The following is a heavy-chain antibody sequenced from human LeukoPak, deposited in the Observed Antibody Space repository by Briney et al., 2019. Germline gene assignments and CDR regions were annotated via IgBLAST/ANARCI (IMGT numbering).Heavy chain of an antibody. Sequence: GGSLRLSCAASGFTFSSYSMNWVRPAPGKGLEWVSSISSSSSYIYYEDSVKGRFTISRDNAKNSLYLQMNSLRAEDTAVYYCARMKRMTTVTYNFDYWGQGTLVTVSS. CDR3: ARMKRMTTVTYNFDY. CDR1: GFTFSSYS. J-gene: IGHJ4*02. V-gene: IGHV3-21*01. CDR2: ISSSSSYI. D-gene: IGHD4-17*01.